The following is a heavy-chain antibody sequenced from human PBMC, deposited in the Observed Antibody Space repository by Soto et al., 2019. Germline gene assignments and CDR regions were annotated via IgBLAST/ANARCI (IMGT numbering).Heavy chain of an antibody. J-gene: IGHJ1*01. V-gene: IGHV4-34*01. CDR2: LNDSGGT. D-gene: IGHD3-10*01. CDR3: ARGRGGVQH. CDR1: GGSFSGFY. Sequence: QVQLQQWGAGLLKPSETLSLTCAVYGGSFSGFYWSWIRQPPGKGLEWIGELNDSGGTNYNASLKSRVSISGDTSKNQFSLKLNVVTAAYTSVYYCARGRGGVQHWGQGTLVTVSS.